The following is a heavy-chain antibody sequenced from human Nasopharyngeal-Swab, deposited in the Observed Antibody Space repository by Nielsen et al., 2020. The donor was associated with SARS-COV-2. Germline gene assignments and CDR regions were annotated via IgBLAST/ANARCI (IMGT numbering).Heavy chain of an antibody. V-gene: IGHV4-61*05. D-gene: IGHD1-26*01. CDR1: GGSISSSSYY. CDR3: ARRETIVGSFDY. Sequence: SETLSLTCTVSGGSISSSSYYWTWIRQSPGKGLEWIGYIYYSGSTDYNPSLKGRVTISVDTSKNQFSLKLNFVTAADTAVYYCARRETIVGSFDYWGQGTLVTVSS. CDR2: IYYSGST. J-gene: IGHJ4*02.